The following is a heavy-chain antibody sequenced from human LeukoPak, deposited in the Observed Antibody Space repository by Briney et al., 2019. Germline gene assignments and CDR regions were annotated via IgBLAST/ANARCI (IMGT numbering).Heavy chain of an antibody. CDR1: GGSFSGYY. CDR3: ARREPVAGGEYDY. D-gene: IGHD6-19*01. J-gene: IGHJ4*02. CDR2: IYYSGST. Sequence: PSETLSLTCAVYGGSFSGYYWSWIRQPPGKGLEWIGYIYYSGSTNYNPSLKSRVTISVDTSKNQFSLKLSSVTAADTAVYYCARREPVAGGEYDYWGQGTLVTVSS. V-gene: IGHV4-59*08.